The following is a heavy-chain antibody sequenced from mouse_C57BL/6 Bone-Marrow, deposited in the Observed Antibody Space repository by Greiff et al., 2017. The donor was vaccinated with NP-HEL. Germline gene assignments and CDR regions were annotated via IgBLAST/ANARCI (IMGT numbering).Heavy chain of an antibody. CDR1: GSTFTSSW. CDR2: INPRNGGT. CDR3: ARDYDYAHYYAMDY. D-gene: IGHD2-4*01. Sequence: QVQLQQPGTELVKPGASVKLSCKASGSTFTSSWMHWVKQRPGQGLEWIGNINPRNGGTNYNEKFKSKATLTVDKSSSKAYMQLSSLTSEDSAVYYCARDYDYAHYYAMDYWGQGTSVTVSS. J-gene: IGHJ4*01. V-gene: IGHV1-53*01.